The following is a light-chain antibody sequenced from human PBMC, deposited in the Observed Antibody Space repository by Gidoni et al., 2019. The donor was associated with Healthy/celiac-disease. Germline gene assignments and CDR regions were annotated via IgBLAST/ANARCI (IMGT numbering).Light chain of an antibody. V-gene: IGKV1-33*01. CDR1: QDISNY. CDR2: DAS. Sequence: DIQMTQSPSSLSASVGDRVTITCQSSQDISNYLNWYQQKPGKDPKLLIYDASNLETGVPSRFSGSGSGTDVTFTISSLQPEDIATYYCQQYDNLPITFXPXTKVDIK. CDR3: QQYDNLPIT. J-gene: IGKJ3*01.